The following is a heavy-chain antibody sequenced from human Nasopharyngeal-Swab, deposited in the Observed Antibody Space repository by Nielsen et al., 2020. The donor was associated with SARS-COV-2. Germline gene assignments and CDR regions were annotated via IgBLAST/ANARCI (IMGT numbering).Heavy chain of an antibody. CDR1: GLTFTSYW. D-gene: IGHD2-2*01. CDR2: IKSDGTIT. V-gene: IGHV3-74*01. Sequence: GSLRLSCAASGLTFTSYWMHWVRRTPGKGLVWVSRIKSDGTITTYADSVKGRFTISRDNAKNSLYLQMNSLRAEDTAVYYCARDYCSSTSCYDYWGQGTLVTVSS. J-gene: IGHJ4*02. CDR3: ARDYCSSTSCYDY.